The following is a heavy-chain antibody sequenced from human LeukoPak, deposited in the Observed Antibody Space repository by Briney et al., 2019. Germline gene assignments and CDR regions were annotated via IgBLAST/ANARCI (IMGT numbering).Heavy chain of an antibody. CDR1: GFTFRSYG. J-gene: IGHJ4*02. V-gene: IGHV3-30*02. Sequence: AGGSLRFSCVASGFTFRSYGIHWVRQAPGKGLEWLAFIWYDEITKNYADSVKGRFTISRDNSKNTLYVQMNSLRPDDTAVYYCAKDSSDYYFDYWGQGTLVTVSS. D-gene: IGHD3-22*01. CDR2: IWYDEITK. CDR3: AKDSSDYYFDY.